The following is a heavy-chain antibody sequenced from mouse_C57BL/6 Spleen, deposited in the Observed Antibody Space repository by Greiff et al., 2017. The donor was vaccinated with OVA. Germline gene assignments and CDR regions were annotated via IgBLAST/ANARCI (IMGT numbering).Heavy chain of an antibody. Sequence: EVHLVESEGGLVQPGRSMKLSCTASGFTFSDYYMAWVRQVPEKGLEWVANINYDGSSTYYLDSLKSRFIISRDNAKNILYLQMSSLKSEDTATYYCAREGHYYGSSYYFDYWGQGTTLTVSS. CDR1: GFTFSDYY. V-gene: IGHV5-16*01. D-gene: IGHD1-1*01. CDR2: INYDGSST. J-gene: IGHJ2*01. CDR3: AREGHYYGSSYYFDY.